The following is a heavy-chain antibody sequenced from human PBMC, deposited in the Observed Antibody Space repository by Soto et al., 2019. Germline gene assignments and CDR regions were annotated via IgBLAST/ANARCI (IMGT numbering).Heavy chain of an antibody. CDR3: ARDYSSDWYGH. J-gene: IGHJ5*02. Sequence: QVQLQESGPGLVKPSETLSLTCSVSGASVSSGRHYWSWIRQPPGKGLEYIGYVSYSGSTNYNPPLKGRVTISVDTSKNQFSLNLSSVTAADTAVYYCARDYSSDWYGHWGQGSLVTVSS. CDR2: VSYSGST. CDR1: GASVSSGRHY. V-gene: IGHV4-61*01. D-gene: IGHD6-19*01.